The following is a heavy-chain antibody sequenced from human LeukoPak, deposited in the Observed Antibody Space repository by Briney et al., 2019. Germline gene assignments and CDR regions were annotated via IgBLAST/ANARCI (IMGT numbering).Heavy chain of an antibody. Sequence: AETLSLTCTVSGGSISNYYWSWIRQPPGKGLEWIGYIYYSGSTNYNPSLESRVTISVDHSKNQFSLKLTSVTAADTAVYYCAKEGNDYGANSIDYWGQGTLVTVSS. CDR2: IYYSGST. J-gene: IGHJ4*02. D-gene: IGHD4-23*01. CDR1: GGSISNYY. V-gene: IGHV4-59*13. CDR3: AKEGNDYGANSIDY.